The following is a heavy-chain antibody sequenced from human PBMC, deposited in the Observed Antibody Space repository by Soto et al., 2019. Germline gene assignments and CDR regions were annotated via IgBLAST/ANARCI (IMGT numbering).Heavy chain of an antibody. CDR1: GFTFNKYG. J-gene: IGHJ6*02. Sequence: GGSLRLSCAASGFTFNKYGMHWVRQAPGKGLEWVAVISYDGSNKYYVDSVKGRFTISRDNSKNTLYLQMNSLRAEDTAVYYCAREGLPAAIPYYYYGMDVWGQGTTVTVSS. CDR2: ISYDGSNK. CDR3: AREGLPAAIPYYYYGMDV. D-gene: IGHD2-2*01. V-gene: IGHV3-30*03.